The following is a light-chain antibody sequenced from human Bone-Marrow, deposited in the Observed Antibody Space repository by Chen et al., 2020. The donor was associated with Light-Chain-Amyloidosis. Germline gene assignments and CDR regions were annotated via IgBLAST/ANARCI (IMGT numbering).Light chain of an antibody. CDR1: DLPTKY. CDR3: QSADSSGTYEVI. Sequence: YELTQPPSVSVSPGQTARITCSGDDLPTKYAYWYQQKPGQAPVLVIHRDTERPSGISERFSGSSSGTTATLTISGVQAEDKADYHCQSADSSGTYEVIFGGGTKLTVL. V-gene: IGLV3-25*03. J-gene: IGLJ2*01. CDR2: RDT.